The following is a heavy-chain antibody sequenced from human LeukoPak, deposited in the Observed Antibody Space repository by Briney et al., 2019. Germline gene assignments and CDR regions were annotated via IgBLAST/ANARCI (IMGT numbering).Heavy chain of an antibody. CDR3: ARVWFGELSEYYYYMDV. CDR2: INPNSGGT. J-gene: IGHJ6*03. D-gene: IGHD3-10*01. Sequence: ASVKVSCKTSGYTFTGYYMHWVRQAPGQGLEWMGRINPNSGGTNYAQKFQGRVTMTRDTSISTAYMELSRLRSDDTAVYYCARVWFGELSEYYYYMDVWGKGTTVTVSS. CDR1: GYTFTGYY. V-gene: IGHV1-2*06.